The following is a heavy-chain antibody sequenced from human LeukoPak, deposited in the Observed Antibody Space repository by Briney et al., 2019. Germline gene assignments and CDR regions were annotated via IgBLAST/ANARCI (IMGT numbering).Heavy chain of an antibody. D-gene: IGHD6-19*01. Sequence: ASVTVSFKSSGYTFTGYYMHWVRQAPGQGLEWMGWINPNSGGTNYAQKFQGRVTMTRDTSISTAYMELSRLRSDDTAVYYCARVYSSGWYYFDYWGQGTLVSVSS. CDR2: INPNSGGT. V-gene: IGHV1-2*02. CDR1: GYTFTGYY. J-gene: IGHJ4*02. CDR3: ARVYSSGWYYFDY.